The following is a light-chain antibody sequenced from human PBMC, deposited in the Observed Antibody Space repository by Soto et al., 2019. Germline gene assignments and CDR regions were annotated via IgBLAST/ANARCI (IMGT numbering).Light chain of an antibody. CDR2: SNN. CDR1: SSNIGSNT. J-gene: IGLJ2*01. CDR3: AAWDDSLNGVV. Sequence: QSVLTQPPSASGTPGQTVTISCSGSSSNIGSNTVNWYQQLPGTAPKLLIYSNNQRPSGVPDRFSGSKSGTSASLAISGLQYEDEADYYCAAWDDSLNGVVFGGGTKLTVL. V-gene: IGLV1-44*01.